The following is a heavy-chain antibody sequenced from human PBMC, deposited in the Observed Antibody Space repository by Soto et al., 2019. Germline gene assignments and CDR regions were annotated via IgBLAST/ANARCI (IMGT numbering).Heavy chain of an antibody. V-gene: IGHV1-69*12. D-gene: IGHD2-15*01. J-gene: IGHJ5*02. CDR3: AREVVVAATGWFDP. CDR2: IIPIFGTA. Sequence: QVQRVQSGAEVKKPGSSVKVSCKASGGTFSSYAISWVRQAPGQGLEWMGGIIPIFGTANYAQKFQGRVTITADDSTSTAYMELRSLRSEDTAVYYCAREVVVAATGWFDPWGQGTLVTVSS. CDR1: GGTFSSYA.